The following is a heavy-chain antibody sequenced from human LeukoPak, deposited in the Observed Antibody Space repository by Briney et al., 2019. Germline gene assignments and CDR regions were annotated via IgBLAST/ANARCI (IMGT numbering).Heavy chain of an antibody. D-gene: IGHD3-22*01. CDR1: GGSISSYY. CDR2: IYYSGST. V-gene: IGHV4-59*08. CDR3: ARHITMTDYFDY. J-gene: IGHJ4*02. Sequence: SETLSLTCTVSGGSISSYYWSWIRQPPGKGLEWIGYIYYSGSTNYNPSLKSRVTISVDTSKNQFTLKLSSVTAADTAVYYCARHITMTDYFDYWGQGTLVTVSS.